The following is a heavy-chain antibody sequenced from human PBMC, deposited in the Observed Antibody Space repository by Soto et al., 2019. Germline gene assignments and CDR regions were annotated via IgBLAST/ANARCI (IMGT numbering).Heavy chain of an antibody. D-gene: IGHD1-26*01. Sequence: EVQLVESGGGLVQPGGSLRLSCAASGFTFSSYWMSWVRQAPGKGLEWVANIKQDGSEKHYVDSVKGRFTISRDNAKNSLYLQMNSLRAEDTAVYYCARGLVGATPSFDYWGQGTLVTVSS. J-gene: IGHJ4*02. CDR1: GFTFSSYW. V-gene: IGHV3-7*01. CDR3: ARGLVGATPSFDY. CDR2: IKQDGSEK.